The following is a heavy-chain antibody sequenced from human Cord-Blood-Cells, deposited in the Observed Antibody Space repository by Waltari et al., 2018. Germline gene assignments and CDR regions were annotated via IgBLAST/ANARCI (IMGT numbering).Heavy chain of an antibody. J-gene: IGHJ4*02. D-gene: IGHD1-1*01. CDR2: IKQDGSEK. CDR1: GFTSSCYW. Sequence: EVQLVESGGGLVQPGGSLRLSCAASGFTSSCYWMSWVRQAPGKGLEWVANIKQDGSEKYYVDSVKGRFTISRDNAKNSLYLQMNSLRAEDTAVYYCAIGVRGHWGQGTLVTVSS. V-gene: IGHV3-7*01. CDR3: AIGVRGH.